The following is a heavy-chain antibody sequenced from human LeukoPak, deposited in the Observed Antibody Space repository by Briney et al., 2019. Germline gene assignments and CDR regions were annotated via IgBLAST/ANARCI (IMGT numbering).Heavy chain of an antibody. Sequence: ASVKVSCKASGYTFSNYGISWVRQAPGQGLEWMGWISAYNGSTNYAQKLQGRVTMTTDTSTSTAYMELRSLRSDDTAVYFCARDSGIQLRSSPHYWGQGTLVTVSS. CDR3: ARDSGIQLRSSPHY. V-gene: IGHV1-18*01. J-gene: IGHJ4*02. D-gene: IGHD5-18*01. CDR1: GYTFSNYG. CDR2: ISAYNGST.